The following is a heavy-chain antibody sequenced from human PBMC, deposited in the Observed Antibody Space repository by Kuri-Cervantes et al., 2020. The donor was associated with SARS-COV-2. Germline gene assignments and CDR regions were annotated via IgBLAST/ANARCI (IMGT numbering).Heavy chain of an antibody. CDR2: IGTAGGT. CDR3: ARGDVQSGVDAFDI. Sequence: GESLKISCAASGFTFSSYDMHWVRQAPGKGLEWVSAIGTAGGTYYPGSVKGRFTISRENAKNSLYLQMNSLRAGDTAVYYCARGDVQSGVDAFDIWGQGTMVTVSS. J-gene: IGHJ3*02. D-gene: IGHD1-1*01. V-gene: IGHV3-13*04. CDR1: GFTFSSYD.